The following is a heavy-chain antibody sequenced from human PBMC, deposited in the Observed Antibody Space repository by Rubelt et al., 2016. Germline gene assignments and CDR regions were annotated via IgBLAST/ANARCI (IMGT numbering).Heavy chain of an antibody. CDR1: GYTFTSHG. D-gene: IGHD6-19*01. CDR2: IGAYNGNT. V-gene: IGHV1-18*01. CDR3: ARYSSGWGDYYYYGMDV. Sequence: QLVQSGAEVMRPGASVKVSCKASGYTFTSHGISWVRQAPGQGLEWMGWIGAYNGNTNYAQNLRGRVTMTTDTSTSTAYMELRSLRSDDTAVYYCARYSSGWGDYYYYGMDVWGQGTTVTVSS. J-gene: IGHJ6*02.